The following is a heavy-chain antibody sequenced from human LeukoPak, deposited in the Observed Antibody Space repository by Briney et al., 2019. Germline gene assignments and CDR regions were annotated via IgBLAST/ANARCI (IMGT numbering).Heavy chain of an antibody. V-gene: IGHV4-31*03. CDR2: IYYSGRT. J-gene: IGHJ4*02. CDR1: SASINSGGYY. CDR3: ARGRDTWADY. D-gene: IGHD5-18*01. Sequence: PSETLSLTCTVSSASINSGGYYWNWVRQHPGKGLEWIGYIYYSGRTYYNPSLKSRVSMSLDTSKNQFSLNLNSVTAADTAVYCCARGRDTWADYWGQGTLVTVSS.